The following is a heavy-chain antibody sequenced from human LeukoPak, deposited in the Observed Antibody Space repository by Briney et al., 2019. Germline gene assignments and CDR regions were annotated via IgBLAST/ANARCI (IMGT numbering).Heavy chain of an antibody. V-gene: IGHV3-48*01. Sequence: GGSLRLSCAASGFTFSSYSMNWVRQAPGKGLEWVSYISSSSSTIYYADSVKGRFTISRDNSKNTLYLQMNSLRAEDTAVYYCAKEFIDKLLPHAFDIWGQGTMVTVSS. CDR2: ISSSSSTI. CDR1: GFTFSSYS. J-gene: IGHJ3*02. CDR3: AKEFIDKLLPHAFDI. D-gene: IGHD2-15*01.